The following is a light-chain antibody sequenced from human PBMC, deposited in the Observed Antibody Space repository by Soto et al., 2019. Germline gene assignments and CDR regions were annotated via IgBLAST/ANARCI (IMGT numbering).Light chain of an antibody. V-gene: IGLV2-8*01. Sequence: HSALTQPPSAAGSPGQSDAIYCTCTISDVGGYNYVSWYQQHPAKAPKLMIYVVNKLPSGVPDRFSGSKSGNTASLTVSGLQAEEEDDYYCCSYAGSTNVVGTGTKVTVL. CDR3: CSYAGSTNV. J-gene: IGLJ1*01. CDR2: VVN. CDR1: ISDVGGYNY.